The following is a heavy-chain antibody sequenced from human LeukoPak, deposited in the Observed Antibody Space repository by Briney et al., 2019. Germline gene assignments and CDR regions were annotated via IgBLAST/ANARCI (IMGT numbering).Heavy chain of an antibody. V-gene: IGHV3-48*03. CDR1: GFTFSSYD. Sequence: GGSLRLSWAASGFTFSSYDINWVRQAPGKGLECVSYISSSGSTIYYADSVKGRFTISRDNAKNSLYLQMNSLRAEDTAVYYCARGNYGDNSNKWLDYCYYYMDVWGKGTTVTISS. J-gene: IGHJ6*03. D-gene: IGHD4-17*01. CDR3: ARGNYGDNSNKWLDYCYYYMDV. CDR2: ISSSGSTI.